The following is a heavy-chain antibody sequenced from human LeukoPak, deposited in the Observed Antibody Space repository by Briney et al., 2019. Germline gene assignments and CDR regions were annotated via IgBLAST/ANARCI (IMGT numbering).Heavy chain of an antibody. D-gene: IGHD6-25*01. J-gene: IGHJ6*03. CDR3: ARKGIGSSRYQNMDV. Sequence: GGSLRLSCAASGFTFSSYAMSWVRQAPGKGPEWVSTISIDGGRTYYADPVKGRFTVSRDTSKNTLYLQMNSLRAEDTAVYYCARKGIGSSRYQNMDVWGKGTTVTVSS. CDR1: GFTFSSYA. CDR2: ISIDGGRT. V-gene: IGHV3-23*01.